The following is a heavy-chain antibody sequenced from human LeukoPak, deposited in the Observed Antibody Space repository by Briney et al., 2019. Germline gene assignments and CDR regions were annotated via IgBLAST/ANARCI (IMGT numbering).Heavy chain of an antibody. V-gene: IGHV3-21*01. Sequence: GGSLRLSCAASGFTFSSYSMNWVRQALGKGLEWVSSISSSSSYIYYADSVKGRFTISRDNAKNSLYLQMNSLRAEDTAVYYCARDRSSVVPAARGYFDYWGQGTLVTVSS. J-gene: IGHJ4*02. CDR1: GFTFSSYS. CDR3: ARDRSSVVPAARGYFDY. CDR2: ISSSSSYI. D-gene: IGHD2-2*01.